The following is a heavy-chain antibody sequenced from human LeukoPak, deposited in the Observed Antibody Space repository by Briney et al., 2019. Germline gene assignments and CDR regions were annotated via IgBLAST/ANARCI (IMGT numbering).Heavy chain of an antibody. D-gene: IGHD4-17*01. J-gene: IGHJ4*02. CDR2: ISYDGSNK. Sequence: GGSLRLSCAASGFTFSGYPIHWVRQAPGKGLEWVAVISYDGSNKYYADSVKGRFTISRDNSKNTLFLQMNSLRAEDTAVYYCAKVVGDFNFWGQGTLVTVSS. V-gene: IGHV3-30-3*02. CDR3: AKVVGDFNF. CDR1: GFTFSGYP.